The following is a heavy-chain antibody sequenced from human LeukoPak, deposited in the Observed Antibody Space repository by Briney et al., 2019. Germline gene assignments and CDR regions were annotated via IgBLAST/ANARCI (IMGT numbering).Heavy chain of an antibody. CDR2: ISSSSSYI. CDR3: ARDPVSGRPGWFDP. D-gene: IGHD1-26*01. Sequence: GGSLRLSCAASGFTFSSYSMNWVRQAPGKGLEWVSSISSSSSYIYYADSVKGRFTISRDNAKDSLYLQMNSLRAEDTAVYYCARDPVSGRPGWFDPWGQGTLVTVSS. CDR1: GFTFSSYS. V-gene: IGHV3-21*01. J-gene: IGHJ5*02.